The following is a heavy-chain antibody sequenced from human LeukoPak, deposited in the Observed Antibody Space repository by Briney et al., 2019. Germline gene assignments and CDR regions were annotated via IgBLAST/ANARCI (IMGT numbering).Heavy chain of an antibody. CDR3: ARRGLWSYGSGTYSPGWFDP. CDR2: IYYSGST. CDR1: GGSISSYY. J-gene: IGHJ5*02. Sequence: PSETLSLTCTVSGGSISSYYWSWIRQPPGKGLEWIGYIYYSGSTNYNPSLKSRVTISVDTSKNQFSLKLSSVTAADTAVYYCARRGLWSYGSGTYSPGWFDPWGQGTLVTVSS. V-gene: IGHV4-59*12. D-gene: IGHD3-10*01.